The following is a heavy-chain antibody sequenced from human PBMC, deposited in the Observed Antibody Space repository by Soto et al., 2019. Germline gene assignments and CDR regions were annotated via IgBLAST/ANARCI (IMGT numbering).Heavy chain of an antibody. V-gene: IGHV3-23*01. CDR1: GFTFSSYA. Sequence: PGGSLRLSCAASGFTFSSYAMSWVRQAPGKGLEWVSAISGSGGSTHYADSVKGRFTISRDNSKNTLYLQMNSLRAEDTAVYYCARGSGYSYGYDAYYYGMDVRGQGTTVTVSS. D-gene: IGHD5-18*01. CDR3: ARGSGYSYGYDAYYYGMDV. CDR2: ISGSGGST. J-gene: IGHJ6*02.